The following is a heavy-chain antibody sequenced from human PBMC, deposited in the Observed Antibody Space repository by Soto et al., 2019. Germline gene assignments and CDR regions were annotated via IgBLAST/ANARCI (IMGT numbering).Heavy chain of an antibody. V-gene: IGHV3-33*01. CDR1: GFSFNNYG. CDR3: ARRGYGSRWPNVYMDV. D-gene: IGHD6-13*01. J-gene: IGHJ6*03. CDR2: IWHDGSNK. Sequence: GGSLRLSCAASGFSFNNYGMHWVRQAPGKGLEWVAGIWHDGSNKYYGDSVKGRFTISRDNSKNMLYLQLSSLRAEDTAVYHCARRGYGSRWPNVYMDVWGKGTTVTVSS.